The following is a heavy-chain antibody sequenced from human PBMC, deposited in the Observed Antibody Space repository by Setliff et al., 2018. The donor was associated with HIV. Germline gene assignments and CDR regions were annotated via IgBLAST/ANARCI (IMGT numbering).Heavy chain of an antibody. D-gene: IGHD3-10*01. J-gene: IGHJ4*02. CDR2: INHSGST. CDR1: NGSFNGYY. CDR3: ARGWFGGYYFDY. Sequence: SETLSLTCAVYNGSFNGYYWSWIRQPPGKGLEWIGEINHSGSTNYNPSLKSRVTISVDTSKNQFSLKLSFVTAADTAVYYCARGWFGGYYFDYWGQGTLVTVSS. V-gene: IGHV4-34*01.